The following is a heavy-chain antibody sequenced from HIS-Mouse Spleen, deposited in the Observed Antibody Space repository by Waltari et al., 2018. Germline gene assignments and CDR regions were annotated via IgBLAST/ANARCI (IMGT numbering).Heavy chain of an antibody. J-gene: IGHJ4*02. CDR3: ARVAGGTVTFFDY. Sequence: EVQLVESGGGLVQPGGSLRLSCAASGFTLSSYWMRWVRWAPGKGLEWVANIKQDGSEKYYVDSVKGRFTISRDNAKNSLYLQMNSLRAEDTAVYYCARVAGGTVTFFDYWGQGTLVTVSS. V-gene: IGHV3-7*01. D-gene: IGHD4-4*01. CDR1: GFTLSSYW. CDR2: IKQDGSEK.